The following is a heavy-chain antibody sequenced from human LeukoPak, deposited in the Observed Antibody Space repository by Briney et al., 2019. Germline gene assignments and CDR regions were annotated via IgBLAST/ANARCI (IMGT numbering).Heavy chain of an antibody. Sequence: GGSLRLSCSASGFSFSTSAMHWVRQAPGKGRQFVSAITTNGRSTYYAGSVKGRFTISRDNSKSTLDLQMSSLRAEDTAVYYCVRDLTWGQGTLVTVSS. CDR2: ITTNGRST. CDR3: VRDLT. J-gene: IGHJ4*02. D-gene: IGHD4/OR15-4a*01. CDR1: GFSFSTSA. V-gene: IGHV3-64D*06.